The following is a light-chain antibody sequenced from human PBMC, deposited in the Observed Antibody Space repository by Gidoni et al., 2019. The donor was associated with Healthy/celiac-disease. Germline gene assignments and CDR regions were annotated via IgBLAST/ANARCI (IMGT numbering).Light chain of an antibody. J-gene: IGKJ2*01. CDR1: QSVSSY. CDR3: QQRSNWPPYT. V-gene: IGKV3-11*01. CDR2: DAP. Sequence: EIVLTQSPATLSLSPGERANLSCRASQSVSSYLAWYQQKPGQAPRLLIYDAPNRATGIPARFSGSGSGTDFTLTISSLEPEDFAVYYCQQRSNWPPYTFGQGTKLEIK.